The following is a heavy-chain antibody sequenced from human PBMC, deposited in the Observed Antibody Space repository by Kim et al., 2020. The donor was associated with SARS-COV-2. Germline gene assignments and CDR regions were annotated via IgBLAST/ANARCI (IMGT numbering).Heavy chain of an antibody. D-gene: IGHD2-2*01. CDR2: IYPGDSDA. J-gene: IGHJ6*01. CDR1: GYSFSYYW. Sequence: GESLKISCKGSGYSFSYYWIAWVRQMPGKGLEWIGIIYPGDSDARYSPTFQGQVTFSVDKSINTAYLQWGSLKASDAAIFFCARQRTEGGNHDWYHGFDVEGQGTTVTVSS. V-gene: IGHV5-51*01. CDR3: ARQRTEGGNHDWYHGFDV.